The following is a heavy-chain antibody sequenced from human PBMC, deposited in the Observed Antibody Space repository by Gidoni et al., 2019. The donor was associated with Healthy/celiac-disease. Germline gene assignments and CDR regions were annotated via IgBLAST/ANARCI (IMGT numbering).Heavy chain of an antibody. D-gene: IGHD3-10*01. Sequence: QVQLQQWGAGLFKPSETLSLTCAVSGGSFSGYYLRWIRQPPGKGLDWIGEINHSGRTNYNPSLKSRVTISVDTSKNQFSRKLSSVTAADTAVYYCARGRRWFGEFGAYYYYGMDVWGQGTTVTVSS. CDR1: GGSFSGYY. J-gene: IGHJ6*02. CDR2: INHSGRT. CDR3: ARGRRWFGEFGAYYYYGMDV. V-gene: IGHV4-34*01.